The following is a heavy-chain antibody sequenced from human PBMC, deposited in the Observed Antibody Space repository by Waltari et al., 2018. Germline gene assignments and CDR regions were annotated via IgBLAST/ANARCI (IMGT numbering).Heavy chain of an antibody. CDR1: GGSFSGYY. Sequence: QVQLQQWGAGLLKPSETLSLTRAVYGGSFSGYYWSWIRQPPGKGLEWIGEINHSGSTNYNPSLKSRVTISVDTSKNQFSLKLSSVTAADTAVYYCARAQLRYFDWFHHDAFDIWGQGTMVTVSS. J-gene: IGHJ3*02. CDR2: INHSGST. CDR3: ARAQLRYFDWFHHDAFDI. V-gene: IGHV4-34*01. D-gene: IGHD3-9*01.